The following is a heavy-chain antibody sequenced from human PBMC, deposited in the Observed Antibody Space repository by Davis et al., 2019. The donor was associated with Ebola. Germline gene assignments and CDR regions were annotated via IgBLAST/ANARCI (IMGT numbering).Heavy chain of an antibody. CDR1: GYTFTSYA. CDR3: ARDVSGWYYFDY. J-gene: IGHJ4*02. V-gene: IGHV1-3*01. Sequence: ASVKVSCKASGYTFTSYAMHWVRQAPGQRLEWMGWINAGNGNTKYSQKFQGRVTITRDTSASTAYMELSSLRSEDTAVYYCARDVSGWYYFDYWSQGTLVTVSS. D-gene: IGHD6-19*01. CDR2: INAGNGNT.